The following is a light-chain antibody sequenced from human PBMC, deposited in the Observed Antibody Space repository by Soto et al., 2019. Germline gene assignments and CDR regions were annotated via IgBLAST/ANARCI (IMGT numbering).Light chain of an antibody. V-gene: IGKV3-20*01. CDR3: QQYSTSPLT. CDR2: GAS. J-gene: IGKJ1*01. CDR1: QTVSDNY. Sequence: EIVLTQSPGTLSVSPGERATLSCRASQTVSDNYLAWYQQKAGQAPRLVIYGASSRATGIPDRFSGSGSGTDFTLTISGLESEDFAVYYCQQYSTSPLTFGRGTKVDIK.